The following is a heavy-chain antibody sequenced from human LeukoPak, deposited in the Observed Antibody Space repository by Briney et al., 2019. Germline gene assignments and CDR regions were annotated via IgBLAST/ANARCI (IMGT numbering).Heavy chain of an antibody. CDR2: INPNSGDT. J-gene: IGHJ5*02. D-gene: IGHD6-13*01. CDR3: ARVPCLTSSCSPINWFDP. V-gene: IGHV1-2*02. Sequence: ASVKVSCKASGYTFTGYYMHWVRQAPGQGLEWMGWINPNSGDTGYAQKFQGRVTMTRDTSISTAYMELSSLKSDDTAVYYCARVPCLTSSCSPINWFDPWGQGALVAVSS. CDR1: GYTFTGYY.